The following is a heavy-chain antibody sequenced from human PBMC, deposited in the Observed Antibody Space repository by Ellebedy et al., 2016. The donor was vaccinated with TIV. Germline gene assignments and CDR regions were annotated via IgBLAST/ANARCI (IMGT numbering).Heavy chain of an antibody. V-gene: IGHV3-9*01. CDR2: ISWNSFDI. Sequence: GGSLRLSXTASGFDFDDHAMHWVRQAPGKGLEWLSGISWNSFDITYADSVRGRFTTSRDNAKNSLYLQMDSLRTEDTALYFCAKLGCSNGIYYQLDSWGQGTLVIVSS. CDR3: AKLGCSNGIYYQLDS. J-gene: IGHJ4*02. D-gene: IGHD2-8*01. CDR1: GFDFDDHA.